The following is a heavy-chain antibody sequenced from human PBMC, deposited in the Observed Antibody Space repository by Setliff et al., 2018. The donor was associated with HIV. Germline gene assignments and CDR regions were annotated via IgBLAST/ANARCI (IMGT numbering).Heavy chain of an antibody. J-gene: IGHJ4*02. CDR3: ARYRRDDYYLTAYFDS. Sequence: PSETLSLTCTVSGGSISSHCWSWIRQSPGKALEWIGYIYASGSIIYNPSLKSRVTISVDTSKNQFSLKLSSLTAADTAVYYCARYRRDDYYLTAYFDSWGQGTLVTVSS. CDR2: IYASGSI. D-gene: IGHD1-26*01. V-gene: IGHV4-4*08. CDR1: GGSISSHC.